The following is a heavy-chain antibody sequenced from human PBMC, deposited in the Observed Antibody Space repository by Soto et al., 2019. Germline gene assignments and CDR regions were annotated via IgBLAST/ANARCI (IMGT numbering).Heavy chain of an antibody. CDR1: GYSFTSNW. D-gene: IGHD3-9*01. CDR3: ARTGLRYFD. Sequence: PGESLKISCKGSGYSFTSNWIAWVRQMPGKGLEWMGIIYPGDSDTRYGPSFQGQVTISADKSISTAFLQWSSLKASDTAIYYCARTGLRYFDWGEGTLVTVSS. V-gene: IGHV5-51*01. J-gene: IGHJ4*02. CDR2: IYPGDSDT.